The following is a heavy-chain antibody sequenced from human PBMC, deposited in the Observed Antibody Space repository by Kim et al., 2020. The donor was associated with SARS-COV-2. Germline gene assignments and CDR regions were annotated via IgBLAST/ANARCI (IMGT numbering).Heavy chain of an antibody. J-gene: IGHJ6*02. D-gene: IGHD2-15*01. Sequence: GGSLRLSCAASGFTFSDYYMSWVRQAPGKGLEWVSHISTGGSTINYAESVKGRFTISRDNAKNSLYLQMNSLRVEDTAVYYCARDLIPELSCPGGNCYYRHYFGMDVWGQGTTVTVSS. CDR1: GFTFSDYY. V-gene: IGHV3-11*01. CDR2: ISTGGSTI. CDR3: ARDLIPELSCPGGNCYYRHYFGMDV.